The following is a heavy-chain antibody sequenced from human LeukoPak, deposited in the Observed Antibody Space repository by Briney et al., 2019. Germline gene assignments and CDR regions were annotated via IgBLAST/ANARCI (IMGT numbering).Heavy chain of an antibody. V-gene: IGHV4-59*01. D-gene: IGHD1-26*01. J-gene: IGHJ5*02. CDR3: ARRRRTVGATGALIVNHWFDP. Sequence: PSETLSLTCTVSGGSICSYYWSWIRQPPGKGLVWIRYIYYSGSTNYNPSLKSRVTISVKTSKNQFSLKLSSVTAADTAVYYCARRRRTVGATGALIVNHWFDPCGEGALVTVSS. CDR1: GGSICSYY. CDR2: IYYSGST.